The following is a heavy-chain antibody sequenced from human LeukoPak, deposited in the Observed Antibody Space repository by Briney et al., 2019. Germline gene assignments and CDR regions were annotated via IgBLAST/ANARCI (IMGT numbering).Heavy chain of an antibody. CDR3: ARARRGFDY. V-gene: IGHV1-8*01. CDR2: MNPNSGNT. J-gene: IGHJ4*02. CDR1: GNTFNNHH. Sequence: ASVKVSCKASGNTFNNHHMNWVRQAPGQGLEWMGWMNPNSGNTGYAQKFQGRVTMTRNTSISTAYMELSSLGSEDTAVYYCARARRGFDYWGQGTLVTVSS.